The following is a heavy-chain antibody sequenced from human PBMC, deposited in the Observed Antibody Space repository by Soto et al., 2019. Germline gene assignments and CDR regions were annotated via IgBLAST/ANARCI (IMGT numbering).Heavy chain of an antibody. V-gene: IGHV1-18*01. J-gene: IGHJ4*02. D-gene: IGHD1-26*01. Sequence: ASVKVSCKASGYTFTSYGISWVRQAPGQGLEWMGRISAYNGKTNYAQKIQGRVTMNTDTSTSTAYMEMSSLRSEDTALYYFAREYVGATTLTDPYYFDYWGQGTLVTVSS. CDR1: GYTFTSYG. CDR2: ISAYNGKT. CDR3: AREYVGATTLTDPYYFDY.